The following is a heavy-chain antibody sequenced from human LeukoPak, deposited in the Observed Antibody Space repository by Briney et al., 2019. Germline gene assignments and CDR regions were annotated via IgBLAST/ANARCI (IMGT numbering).Heavy chain of an antibody. Sequence: PGGSLRLSCAASGFTFDDYAMHWVRQAPGKGLEWVSLISWDGGSTYYADSVKGRFTISRDNSKNSLYLQMNSLRAEDTALYYCAKDMGGWFGELSYYMDVWGKGTTVTVSS. D-gene: IGHD3-10*01. J-gene: IGHJ6*03. CDR1: GFTFDDYA. CDR2: ISWDGGST. CDR3: AKDMGGWFGELSYYMDV. V-gene: IGHV3-43D*04.